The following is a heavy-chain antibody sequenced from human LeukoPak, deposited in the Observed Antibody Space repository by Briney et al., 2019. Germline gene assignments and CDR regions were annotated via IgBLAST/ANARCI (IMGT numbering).Heavy chain of an antibody. J-gene: IGHJ4*02. Sequence: ASVKVSCKASGYTFTNYAMHWVRQAPGQRLEWMGWINPNSGGTNYAQKFQGRVTMTRDTSISTAYMELSRLRSDDTAVYYCARVRGYCSGGSCYYGYWGQGTLVTVSS. CDR3: ARVRGYCSGGSCYYGY. CDR1: GYTFTNYA. D-gene: IGHD2-15*01. CDR2: INPNSGGT. V-gene: IGHV1-2*02.